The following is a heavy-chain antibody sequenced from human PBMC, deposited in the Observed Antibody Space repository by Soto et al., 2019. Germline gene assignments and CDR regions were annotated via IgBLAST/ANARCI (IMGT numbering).Heavy chain of an antibody. CDR2: IKSKTDGGTT. CDR1: GFTFSNAW. V-gene: IGHV3-15*01. J-gene: IGHJ4*02. D-gene: IGHD4-17*01. CDR3: TTGGDYPQVYYFDY. Sequence: GGSLRLSCAASGFTFSNAWMSWVRQAPGKGLEWVGRIKSKTDGGTTDYAAPVKGRFTISRDDSKNTLYLQMNSLKTEDTAVYYCTTGGDYPQVYYFDYWGQGTLVTVYS.